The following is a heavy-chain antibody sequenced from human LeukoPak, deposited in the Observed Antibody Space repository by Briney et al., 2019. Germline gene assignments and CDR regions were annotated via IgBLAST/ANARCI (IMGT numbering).Heavy chain of an antibody. V-gene: IGHV3-74*01. CDR3: GSFYETY. D-gene: IGHD3-16*01. J-gene: IGHJ4*02. CDR1: GHYS. Sequence: PGGSLRLSRVAVGHYSVHWVRQARGEGPEGVSHIDSDGSWTSYADSVKGRFTISKDNAQNTVYLQVTSLRAEDSAGEYWGSFYETYWGRGTLVTVSS. CDR2: IDSDGSWT.